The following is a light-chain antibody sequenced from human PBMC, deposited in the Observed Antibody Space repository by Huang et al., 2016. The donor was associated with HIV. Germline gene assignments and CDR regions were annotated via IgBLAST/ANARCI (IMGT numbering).Light chain of an antibody. CDR2: GAS. CDR1: QSLTDDY. CDR3: HQYGISPQGS. V-gene: IGKV3-20*01. J-gene: IGKJ1*01. Sequence: EIVLTQSPGTVSLSPGERASLSCRASQSLTDDYLAWSQQKPGQAPRLLIYGASTRATGIPDRFSGSGSGADFTLTISRLEPEDFAVYYCHQYGISPQGSFGPGTKVEIK.